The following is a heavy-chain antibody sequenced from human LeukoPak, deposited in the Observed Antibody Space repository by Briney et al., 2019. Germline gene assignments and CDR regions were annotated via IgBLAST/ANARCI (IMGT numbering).Heavy chain of an antibody. CDR2: IKQDGSEK. V-gene: IGHV3-7*01. CDR1: GFTFSSYW. CDR3: ARTAAGVGYYFDN. J-gene: IGHJ4*02. Sequence: GGSLRLSCAASGFTFSSYWMTWVRQAPGKGLEWVANIKQDGSEKYYVDPVKGRFTISRDNAKNSLYLQMNSLTAKDTAVYYCARTAAGVGYYFDNWGQGTLVTVSS. D-gene: IGHD6-13*01.